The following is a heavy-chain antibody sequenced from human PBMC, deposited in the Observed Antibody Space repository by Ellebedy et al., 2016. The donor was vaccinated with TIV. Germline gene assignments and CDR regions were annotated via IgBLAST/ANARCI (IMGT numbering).Heavy chain of an antibody. CDR1: GGTFSSYA. V-gene: IGHV1-69*06. CDR2: IIPIFGTA. J-gene: IGHJ3*02. CDR3: ARGVPAAPDAFDI. Sequence: SVKVSXXASGGTFSSYAISWVRQAPGQGLEWMGGIIPIFGTANYAQKFQGRVTITADKSTSTAYMELSSLRSEDTAVYYCARGVPAAPDAFDIWGQGTMVTVSS. D-gene: IGHD2-2*01.